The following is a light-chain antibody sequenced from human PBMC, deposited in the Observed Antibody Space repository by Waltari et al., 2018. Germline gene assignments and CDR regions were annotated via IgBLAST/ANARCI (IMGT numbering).Light chain of an antibody. CDR2: DVT. CDR3: CSYAGFTTYAV. J-gene: IGLJ2*01. CDR1: SSDIGGYNY. Sequence: QSALTQPASVSGSPGQSITISCTGTSSDIGGYNYVSWYQQYSGKAPKLIIYDVTRRSSGVSNRFTAYKFGNTASLTISGLQAEDEADYYCCSYAGFTTYAVFGGGTKLTVL. V-gene: IGLV2-23*02.